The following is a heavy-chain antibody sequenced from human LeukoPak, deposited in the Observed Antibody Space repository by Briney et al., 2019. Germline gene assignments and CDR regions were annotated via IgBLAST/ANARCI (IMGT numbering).Heavy chain of an antibody. CDR2: ISWNSGSI. Sequence: GGSLRLSCAASGFTFDDYAMHWVRQAPGKGLEWVSGISWNSGSIGYADSVKGRFTISRDNAKNSLYLQVNSLRAEDTALYYCAKDREMATISSAWFDPWGQGTLVTVSS. D-gene: IGHD5-24*01. J-gene: IGHJ5*02. V-gene: IGHV3-9*01. CDR1: GFTFDDYA. CDR3: AKDREMATISSAWFDP.